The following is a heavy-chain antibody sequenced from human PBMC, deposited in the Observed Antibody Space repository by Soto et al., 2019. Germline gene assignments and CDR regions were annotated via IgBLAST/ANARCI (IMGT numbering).Heavy chain of an antibody. CDR2: IRSKANSYAT. CDR1: GFTFRGSA. Sequence: EVQLVESGGGLVQPGGSLKLSCAASGFTFRGSAMHWVRQASGKGLEWVGRIRSKANSYATAYAASVKGRFTISRDDSKNTAYLQINSLKTEDTAVYYCTSPGGSLTSGYYYYGMDVWGQGATVTVS. D-gene: IGHD2-15*01. J-gene: IGHJ6*02. CDR3: TSPGGSLTSGYYYYGMDV. V-gene: IGHV3-73*02.